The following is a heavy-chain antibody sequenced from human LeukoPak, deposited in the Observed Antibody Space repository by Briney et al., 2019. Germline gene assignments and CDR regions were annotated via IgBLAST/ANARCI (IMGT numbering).Heavy chain of an antibody. Sequence: GGSLRLSCAASGFTFSSYVMHWVRQAPGKGLEWAAIISYDGSNEYYADSVKGRFTISRDNSKNTLYLQMNSLRAEDTAVYYCAELGLTMIGGVWGKGTTVTISS. J-gene: IGHJ6*04. V-gene: IGHV3-30*04. CDR1: GFTFSSYV. CDR2: ISYDGSNE. D-gene: IGHD3-10*02. CDR3: AELGLTMIGGV.